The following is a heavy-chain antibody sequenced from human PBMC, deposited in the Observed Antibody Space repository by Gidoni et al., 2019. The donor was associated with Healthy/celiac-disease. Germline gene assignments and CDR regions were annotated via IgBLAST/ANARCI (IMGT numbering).Heavy chain of an antibody. D-gene: IGHD1-26*01. J-gene: IGHJ4*02. CDR2: ISSSSSYI. CDR1: GFPFSSYS. V-gene: IGHV3-21*01. CDR3: ARDWVEEWELPFDY. Sequence: VQLVESGGGLVKPGVSLRLSCAASGFPFSSYSMNWVRQAPGKGLEWVSSISSSSSYIYYADSVKGRFTISRDNDKNSLYLQMNSLRAEDTAVYYCARDWVEEWELPFDYWGQGTLVTVSS.